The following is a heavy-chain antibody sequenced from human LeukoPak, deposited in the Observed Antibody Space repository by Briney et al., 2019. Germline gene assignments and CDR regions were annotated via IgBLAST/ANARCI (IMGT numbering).Heavy chain of an antibody. CDR2: IDPSDSYT. J-gene: IGHJ4*02. CDR1: GYSFTSYW. Sequence: GESLKISCKGSGYSFTSYWISWVRQMPGKGLEWXXRIDPSDSYTNYSPSFQGHVTISADKSISTAYLQWSSLKASDTAMYYCAAGPPRSSWYYFDYWGQGTLVTVSS. CDR3: AAGPPRSSWYYFDY. D-gene: IGHD6-13*01. V-gene: IGHV5-10-1*01.